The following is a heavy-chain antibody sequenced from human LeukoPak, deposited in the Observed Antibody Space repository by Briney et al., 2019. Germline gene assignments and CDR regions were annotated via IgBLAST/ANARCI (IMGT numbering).Heavy chain of an antibody. J-gene: IGHJ6*02. CDR3: AKCAAAAGTLSSYGMDI. V-gene: IGHV3-30*18. CDR2: VSYDGSNK. CDR1: GFTFSNYG. D-gene: IGHD6-13*01. Sequence: GGSLRLSCAASGFTFSNYGMHWVRQAPGKGLEWVAAVSYDGSNKYFADSVKGRFTISRDNSRNTLYLQMNSLRAEDTAVYYCAKCAAAAGTLSSYGMDIWGQGTTVTVS.